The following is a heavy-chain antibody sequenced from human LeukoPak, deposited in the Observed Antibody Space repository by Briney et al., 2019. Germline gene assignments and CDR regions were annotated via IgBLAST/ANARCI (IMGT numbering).Heavy chain of an antibody. CDR1: GGSISSGSYY. Sequence: SQTRSLTCTVSGGSISSGSYYWSWIRQPAGKGLEWIGRIYTSGSTNYNPSLKSRVTISVDTSKNQFSLKLSSVTAADTAVYYCARDGGLLWFGELFSWSDPWGQGTLVTVSS. CDR3: ARDGGLLWFGELFSWSDP. CDR2: IYTSGST. D-gene: IGHD3-10*01. V-gene: IGHV4-61*02. J-gene: IGHJ5*02.